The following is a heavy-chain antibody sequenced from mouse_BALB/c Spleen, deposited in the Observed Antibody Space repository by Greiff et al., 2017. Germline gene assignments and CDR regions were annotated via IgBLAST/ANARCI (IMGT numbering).Heavy chain of an antibody. Sequence: EVQVVESGGGLVQPGGSRKLSCAASGFTFSSFGMHWVRQAPEKGLEWVAYISSGSSTIYYADTVKGRFTISRDNPKNTLFLQMTSLRSEDTAMYYCARSRRRDPYAMDYWGQGTSVTVSS. J-gene: IGHJ4*01. CDR2: ISSGSSTI. V-gene: IGHV5-17*02. D-gene: IGHD3-3*01. CDR3: ARSRRRDPYAMDY. CDR1: GFTFSSFG.